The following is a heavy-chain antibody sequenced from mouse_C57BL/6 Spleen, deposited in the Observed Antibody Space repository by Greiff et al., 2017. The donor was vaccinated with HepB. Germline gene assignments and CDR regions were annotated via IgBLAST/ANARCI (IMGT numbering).Heavy chain of an antibody. CDR3: ARGYSGGYYAMDY. CDR1: GYTFTDYY. CDR2: INPNNGGT. V-gene: IGHV1-26*01. D-gene: IGHD2-12*01. J-gene: IGHJ4*01. Sequence: EVQLQQSGPELVKPGASVKISCKASGYTFTDYYMNWVKQSHGKSLEWIGDINPNNGGTSYNQKFKGKATLTVDKSSSTAYMELRSLTSEDSAVYYCARGYSGGYYAMDYWGQGTSVTVSS.